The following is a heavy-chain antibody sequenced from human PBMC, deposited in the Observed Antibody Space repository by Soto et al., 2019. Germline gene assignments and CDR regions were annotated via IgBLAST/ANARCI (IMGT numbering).Heavy chain of an antibody. CDR2: IYYSGST. Sequence: QVQLQESGPGLVKPSQTLSLTCTVSGGSISSGGYYWSWIRQHPGKGLEWIAFIYYSGSTYYNPSLKSRLTISVDTSKNQFSLKVTSVTAADTAVYYCTRHRVGDHAFDFWDQGTMVTVSS. CDR1: GGSISSGGYY. CDR3: TRHRVGDHAFDF. V-gene: IGHV4-31*03. J-gene: IGHJ3*01. D-gene: IGHD1-26*01.